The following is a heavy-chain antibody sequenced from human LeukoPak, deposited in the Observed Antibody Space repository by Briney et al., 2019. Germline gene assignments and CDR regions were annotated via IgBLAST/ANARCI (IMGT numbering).Heavy chain of an antibody. CDR1: GFTFSSYA. V-gene: IGHV3-23*01. J-gene: IGHJ6*02. D-gene: IGHD6-19*01. Sequence: NPGGSLRLSCVASGFTFSSYAMSWVRQAPGKGLEWVSTIAGSGATTYYADSVKGRFTISRDNSKNTLYLQMNSLKTEDTAVYYCTRHSELIAVAGTSGLAYPNYYYGMDVWGQGTTVAVSS. CDR2: IAGSGATT. CDR3: TRHSELIAVAGTSGLAYPNYYYGMDV.